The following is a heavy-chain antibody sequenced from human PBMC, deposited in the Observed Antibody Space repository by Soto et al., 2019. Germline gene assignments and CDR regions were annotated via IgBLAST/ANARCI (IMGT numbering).Heavy chain of an antibody. CDR3: ARPMVRGVIIFSAFDS. CDR1: GYTFTSYG. Sequence: GASVKVSCKASGYTFTSYGISWVRQAPGQGLEWMGWISAYNGNTNYAQKLQGRVTMTTDTSTSTAYMELRSLRSDDTAVYYCARPMVRGVIIFSAFDSWGQGTMVTVSS. CDR2: ISAYNGNT. D-gene: IGHD3-10*01. V-gene: IGHV1-18*01. J-gene: IGHJ3*02.